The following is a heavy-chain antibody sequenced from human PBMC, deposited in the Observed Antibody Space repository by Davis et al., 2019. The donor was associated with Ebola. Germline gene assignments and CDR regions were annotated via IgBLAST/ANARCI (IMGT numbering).Heavy chain of an antibody. D-gene: IGHD2-15*01. CDR1: GYTFTSYG. CDR2: INPGNGNT. V-gene: IGHV1-3*01. CDR3: ARDWCSGGSCYSSYYYGMDV. Sequence: ASVKVSCKASGYTFTSYGMHWVRQAPGQRPEWMGWINPGNGNTKYSQKFQGRVIITRDTSASTAYMELSSLRSEDTAVYYCARDWCSGGSCYSSYYYGMDVWGKGTTVTVSS. J-gene: IGHJ6*04.